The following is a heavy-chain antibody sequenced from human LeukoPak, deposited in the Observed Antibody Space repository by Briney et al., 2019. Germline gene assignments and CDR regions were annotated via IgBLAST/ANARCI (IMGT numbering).Heavy chain of an antibody. D-gene: IGHD3-16*02. J-gene: IGHJ4*02. CDR2: IIPIFGTA. CDR1: GGTFSSYA. CDR3: ARGTFSGSYRIPFDY. Sequence: ASVKVSRKASGGTFSSYAISWVRQAPGQGLEWMGGIIPIFGTANYAQKFQGRVTITADESTSTAYMELSSLRSEDTAVYYCARGTFSGSYRIPFDYWGQGTLVTVSS. V-gene: IGHV1-69*01.